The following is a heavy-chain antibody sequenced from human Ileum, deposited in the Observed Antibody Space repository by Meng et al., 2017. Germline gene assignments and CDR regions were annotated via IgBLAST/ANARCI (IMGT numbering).Heavy chain of an antibody. CDR2: AST. CDR1: GGPVSSAGYQ. Sequence: LQGSRPRLVWPSDTSSLICTATGGPVSSAGYQWGWIRQPPGKGLEWIGYASTNYNPSLKSRVTISLDTSKNQFSLKLSSVTAADTAVYYCARDHWGSLDYWGQGILVTVFS. J-gene: IGHJ4*02. V-gene: IGHV4-61*08. D-gene: IGHD7-27*01. CDR3: ARDHWGSLDY.